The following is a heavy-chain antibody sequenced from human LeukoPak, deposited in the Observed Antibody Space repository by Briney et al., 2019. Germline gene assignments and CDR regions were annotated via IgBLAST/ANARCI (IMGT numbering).Heavy chain of an antibody. CDR2: IYHSGST. V-gene: IGHV4-30-2*01. Sequence: SQTLSLTCAVSGGSISSGGYSWSWIRQPPGKGLEWIGYIYHSGSTYYNPSLKSRVTISVDRSKNQFSLKLSSVTAADTAVYYCARADYDILTGYSYWYFDLWGRGTLVTASS. CDR3: ARADYDILTGYSYWYFDL. D-gene: IGHD3-9*01. CDR1: GGSISSGGYS. J-gene: IGHJ2*01.